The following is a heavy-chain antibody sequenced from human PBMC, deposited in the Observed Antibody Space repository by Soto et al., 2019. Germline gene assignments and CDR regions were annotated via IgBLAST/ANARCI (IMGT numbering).Heavy chain of an antibody. CDR2: ISAGGGNT. V-gene: IGHV3-23*01. J-gene: IGHJ1*01. Sequence: EVRLLESGGGLVQPGGSLRLSCAASGFTFSNYAMSWVRQAPGKGLEWVSAISAGGGNTYYADSVKGRFTISRDNSKNTLDLHMNSLRTEDTAVYYCAKSSCTSSSGCHGGYFHHWGQGTLVTVSS. D-gene: IGHD2-2*01. CDR1: GFTFSNYA. CDR3: AKSSCTSSSGCHGGYFHH.